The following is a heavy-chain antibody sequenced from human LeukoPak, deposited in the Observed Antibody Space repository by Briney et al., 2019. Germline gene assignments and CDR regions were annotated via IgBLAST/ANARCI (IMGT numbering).Heavy chain of an antibody. D-gene: IGHD1-26*01. J-gene: IGHJ4*02. CDR1: GFTFSSSA. Sequence: GGSLRLSCAASGFTFSSSAMSWVRQVPGKGLEWVSAISGGGASGGRTYYADAVKGRFTISRDNSKNTLYLQMNSLRAEDTAVYYCAKGLQWELPCDYWGQGTLVTVSS. CDR2: ISGGGASGGRT. V-gene: IGHV3-23*01. CDR3: AKGLQWELPCDY.